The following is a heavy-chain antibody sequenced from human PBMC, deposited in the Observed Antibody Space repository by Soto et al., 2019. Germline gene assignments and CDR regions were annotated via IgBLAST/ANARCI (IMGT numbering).Heavy chain of an antibody. CDR3: SSGYCSSTSCYRGPYYYYYMDV. D-gene: IGHD2-2*01. CDR2: IIPIFGTA. J-gene: IGHJ6*03. CDR1: GGTFSSYA. Sequence: SVKVSCKASGGTFSSYAISWVRQAPGQGLEWMGGIIPIFGTANYAQKFKGRVTITTDESTSTAYIELSSLRSEDTAVYYCSSGYCSSTSCYRGPYYYYYMDVWGKGTTVTVSS. V-gene: IGHV1-69*05.